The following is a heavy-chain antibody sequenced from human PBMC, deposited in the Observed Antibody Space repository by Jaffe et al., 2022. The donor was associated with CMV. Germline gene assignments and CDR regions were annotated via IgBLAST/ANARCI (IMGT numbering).Heavy chain of an antibody. D-gene: IGHD3-3*01. V-gene: IGHV3-21*06. CDR1: GFTLSSYS. Sequence: EVQLVESGGGLVKPGGSLRLSCAASGFTLSSYSMNWVRQAPGKGLEWVSFISPGSTYIYYADSVKGRFTISRDNAKNSLHLQMDSLGADDTAVYYCTRDRSTNFGVVRPVDVFDVWGQGTMVTVSS. CDR2: ISPGSTYI. J-gene: IGHJ3*01. CDR3: TRDRSTNFGVVRPVDVFDV.